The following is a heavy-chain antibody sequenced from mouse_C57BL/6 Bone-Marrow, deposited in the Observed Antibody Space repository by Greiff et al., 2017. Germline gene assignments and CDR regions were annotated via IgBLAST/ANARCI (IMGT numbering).Heavy chain of an antibody. D-gene: IGHD3-1*01. CDR1: GYTFTDYY. CDR2: INPYNGGT. Sequence: DVKLQESGPVLVKPGASVKMSCKASGYTFTDYYMNWVKQSHGKSLEWIGVINPYNGGTSYNQKFKGKATLTVDKSSSTAYMELNSLTSEDSAVYYCARPSGEPCFDYWGQGTTLTVSS. CDR3: ARPSGEPCFDY. J-gene: IGHJ2*01. V-gene: IGHV1-19*01.